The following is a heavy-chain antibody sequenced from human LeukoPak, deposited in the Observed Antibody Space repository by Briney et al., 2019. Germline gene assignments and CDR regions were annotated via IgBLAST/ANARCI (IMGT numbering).Heavy chain of an antibody. CDR1: GGSISSYY. D-gene: IGHD6-13*01. CDR3: ARGVYIAAAQYGY. V-gene: IGHV4-59*01. CDR2: IYYSGTT. J-gene: IGHJ4*02. Sequence: PSETLSLTCTVSGGSISSYYWSWIRQPPGKGLEWIGYIYYSGTTNYNPSLKSRVTISVDTSKNQFSLKLSSVTAADTAVYYCARGVYIAAAQYGYWGQGTLVTVSS.